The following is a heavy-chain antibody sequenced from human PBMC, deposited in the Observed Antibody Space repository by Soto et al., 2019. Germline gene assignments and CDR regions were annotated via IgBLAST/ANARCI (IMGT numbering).Heavy chain of an antibody. CDR2: VHYSGNT. Sequence: SETLSLTCTVSGYSISSGYHWAWIRQPPGKGLEWLGSVHYSGNTYYNPSLESRLTISVDKSKNQFSLNLSSVTAADTAVYYCARQDRVVAEGRWFDPWGQGTLVTVSS. J-gene: IGHJ5*02. CDR1: GYSISSGYH. V-gene: IGHV4-38-2*02. D-gene: IGHD2-15*01. CDR3: ARQDRVVAEGRWFDP.